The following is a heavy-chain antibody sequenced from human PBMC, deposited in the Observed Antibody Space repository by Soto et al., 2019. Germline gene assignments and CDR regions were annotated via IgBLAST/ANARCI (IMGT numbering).Heavy chain of an antibody. D-gene: IGHD5-18*01. V-gene: IGHV3-53*01. CDR3: ARSGYSFAWGY. Sequence: EMQLVESGGGLXXXXXXXRLSCAASGFLVNSAYMTWVRQAPGKGLEWLSMINSDGSTLYAESVKGRFTISRDNSKNRLDLQMNSLRAEDTAMYYCARSGYSFAWGYWGQGTLVIVTS. J-gene: IGHJ4*02. CDR1: GFLVNSAY. CDR2: INSDGST.